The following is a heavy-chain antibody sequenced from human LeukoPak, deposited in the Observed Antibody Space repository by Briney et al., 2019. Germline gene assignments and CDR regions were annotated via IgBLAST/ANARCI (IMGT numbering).Heavy chain of an antibody. V-gene: IGHV1-2*02. J-gene: IGHJ4*02. CDR3: ARRLTTSQDLDY. CDR1: GYTFTGHY. Sequence: ASVKVSCKASGYTFTGHYMYWVRQAPGQGLEWMGWINPNSGDTNYAQKFQGRVTMTRDTSISTAYMDLNRLTSDDTAVYYCARRLTTSQDLDYWGQGTLVNVSS. D-gene: IGHD2-2*01. CDR2: INPNSGDT.